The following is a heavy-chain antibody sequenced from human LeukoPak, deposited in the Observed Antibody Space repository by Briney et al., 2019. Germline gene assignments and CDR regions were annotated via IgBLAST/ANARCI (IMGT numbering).Heavy chain of an antibody. CDR1: GFTFSSYG. CDR3: ANLEGYCSSSTCHGNWYFDR. D-gene: IGHD2-2*01. V-gene: IGHV3-30*02. Sequence: GGSLRLSCAAAGFTFSSYGMHWVRQAPGKGLEWVAFIRYDGSNKYYADSVKDGFTFSRDNSNTTLYLQMNILRADNAVLYYSANLEGYCSSSTCHGNWYFDRWGRGTLVTVSS. J-gene: IGHJ2*01. CDR2: IRYDGSNK.